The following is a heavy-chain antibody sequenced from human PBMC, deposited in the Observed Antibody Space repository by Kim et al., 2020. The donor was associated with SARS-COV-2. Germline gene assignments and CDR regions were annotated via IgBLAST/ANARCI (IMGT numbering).Heavy chain of an antibody. CDR2: ISRRSNYI. Sequence: GGSLRLSCAASGLTFSSYSMNWVRQAPGKGLEWKSNISRRSNYIYYTDSVKGRFTVSRDNSKNSLYLQMNSLRAEDTAVYYCASSADWNYSSGYYYYGMDVWGQGTTVTVSS. V-gene: IGHV3-21*05. J-gene: IGHJ6*02. D-gene: IGHD1-7*01. CDR1: GLTFSSYS. CDR3: ASSADWNYSSGYYYYGMDV.